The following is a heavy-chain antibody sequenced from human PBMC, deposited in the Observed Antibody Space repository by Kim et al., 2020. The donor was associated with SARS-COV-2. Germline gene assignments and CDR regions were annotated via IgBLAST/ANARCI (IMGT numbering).Heavy chain of an antibody. CDR1: GFTVSSNY. CDR2: IYSGGST. CDR3: ASIGLSGYGEGYGMDV. Sequence: GGSLRLSCAVSGFTVSSNYMSWVRQAPGKGLEWVSVIYSGGSTYYADSVKGRFTISGDNSKSTLYLQMNSLRAEDTAVYFCASIGLSGYGEGYGMDVWG. J-gene: IGHJ6*02. D-gene: IGHD3-9*01. V-gene: IGHV3-66*01.